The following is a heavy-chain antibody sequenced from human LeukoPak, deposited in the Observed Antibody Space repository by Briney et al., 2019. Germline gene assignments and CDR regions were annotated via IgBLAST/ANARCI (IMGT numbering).Heavy chain of an antibody. V-gene: IGHV3-53*01. CDR3: ACYIATVPH. Sequence: SGGSLRLSCAASGFTVSSHYMSWVRQAPGTGLEWVSFIDTAGTTYYADSVRGRFTISRDNSKNTLYLQMNSLRVDDAAVYYCACYIATVPHWGRGTLVTVSS. J-gene: IGHJ4*02. CDR1: GFTVSSHY. CDR2: IDTAGTT. D-gene: IGHD1-1*01.